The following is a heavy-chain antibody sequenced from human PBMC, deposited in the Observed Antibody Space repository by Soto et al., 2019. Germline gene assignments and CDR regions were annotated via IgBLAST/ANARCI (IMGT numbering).Heavy chain of an antibody. J-gene: IGHJ4*02. CDR1: GFTFSSYA. CDR3: ARASGSYGDY. CDR2: ISYDGSNK. V-gene: IGHV3-30-3*01. D-gene: IGHD1-26*01. Sequence: QVQLVESGGGVVQPGRSLRLSCAASGFTFSSYAMHWVRRAPGKGLEWVAVISYDGSNKYYADSVKGRFTISRDNSKNTLYLQMNSLRAEDTAEYFCARASGSYGDYWGQGTLVTVSS.